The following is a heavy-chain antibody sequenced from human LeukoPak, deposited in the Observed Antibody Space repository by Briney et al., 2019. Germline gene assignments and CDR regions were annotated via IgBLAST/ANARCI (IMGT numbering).Heavy chain of an antibody. CDR1: GFTFSSYD. Sequence: QSGGSLRLSCAASGFTFSSYDMHWVRQVIGEGQQWVSGIGTAADTYYVGSVKRRFTISRENAKNSLYLQMNNLRAGDTAVYYCARASACGAPSCNLHLGFYYGFDVWGQGTTVTVSS. CDR3: ARASACGAPSCNLHLGFYYGFDV. D-gene: IGHD2-21*01. CDR2: IGTAADT. J-gene: IGHJ6*02. V-gene: IGHV3-13*01.